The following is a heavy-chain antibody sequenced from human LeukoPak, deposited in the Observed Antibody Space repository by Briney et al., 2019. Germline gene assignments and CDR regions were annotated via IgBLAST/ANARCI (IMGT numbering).Heavy chain of an antibody. CDR2: IYSGSAT. CDR1: GFTVSSNY. D-gene: IGHD3-22*01. J-gene: IGHJ3*02. V-gene: IGHV3-66*01. Sequence: GGSLRLSCAASGFTVSSNYMSWVRQAPGKGLEWVSVIYSGSATYYADSVKGRFTISRDNSKNTLYLQMKSLRAEDTAVYYCAKGPTSITMIVVVITPGGAFDIWGQGTMVTVSS. CDR3: AKGPTSITMIVVVITPGGAFDI.